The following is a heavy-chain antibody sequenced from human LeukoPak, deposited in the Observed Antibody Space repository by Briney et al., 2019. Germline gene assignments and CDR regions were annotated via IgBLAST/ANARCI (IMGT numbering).Heavy chain of an antibody. V-gene: IGHV3-7*01. CDR2: IKPDGSET. CDR1: GLTFSTYW. D-gene: IGHD6-13*01. J-gene: IGHJ4*02. CDR3: GGFGYEAAVDL. Sequence: GGSLRLSCAASGLTFSTYWMTWVRQAPGKGLEWVANIKPDGSETYYVDPGKGRFTIPRDNAKNLLYLQMNSLRGEDTAVYYCGGFGYEAAVDLWGQGTLVTVSS.